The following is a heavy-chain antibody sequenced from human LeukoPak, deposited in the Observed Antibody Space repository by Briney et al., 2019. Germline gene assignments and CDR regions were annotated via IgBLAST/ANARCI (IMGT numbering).Heavy chain of an antibody. Sequence: SETLSLTCAVYGGSFSGYYWSWIRQPPGKGLEWIGYIHYSGSTNYNPSLKSRVTISVDTSKNQFSLRLSSVTAADTAVYHCARLDSSSWSFDYWGQGTQVTVSS. CDR3: ARLDSSSWSFDY. CDR1: GGSFSGYY. V-gene: IGHV4-59*08. J-gene: IGHJ4*02. CDR2: IHYSGST. D-gene: IGHD6-13*01.